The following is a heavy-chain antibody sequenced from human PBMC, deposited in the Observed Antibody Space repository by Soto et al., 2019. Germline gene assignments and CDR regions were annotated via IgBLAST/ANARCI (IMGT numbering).Heavy chain of an antibody. D-gene: IGHD1-26*01. CDR3: ARGTSSIYSGSHQAPDNFDY. Sequence: QVQLVESGGGLVKPGGSLRLSCAASGFTFSDYYMIWIRQAPGKGLEWVSYISSSSSYTNYADSVKGRFTISRDNAKNSLYLQMNSLRAEDTAVYYCARGTSSIYSGSHQAPDNFDYWGQGTLVTVSS. CDR1: GFTFSDYY. J-gene: IGHJ4*02. CDR2: ISSSSSYT. V-gene: IGHV3-11*05.